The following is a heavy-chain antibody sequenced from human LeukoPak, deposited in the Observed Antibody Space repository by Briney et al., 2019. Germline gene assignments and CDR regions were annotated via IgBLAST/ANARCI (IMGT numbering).Heavy chain of an antibody. V-gene: IGHV5-51*01. CDR1: GYSFTSYW. CDR2: IYPGDSDT. Sequence: GESLKISCKGSGYSFTSYWIGWVRQMPGKGLEWMGIIYPGDSDTRYSPSFQGQVTISADKSISTAYLQWSSLKASDTAMYYCARAPVVAATRYYFDYWGQGTLVTVSS. J-gene: IGHJ4*02. CDR3: ARAPVVAATRYYFDY. D-gene: IGHD2-15*01.